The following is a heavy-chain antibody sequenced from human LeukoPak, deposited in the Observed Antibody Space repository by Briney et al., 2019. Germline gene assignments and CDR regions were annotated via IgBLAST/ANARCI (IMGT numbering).Heavy chain of an antibody. J-gene: IGHJ4*02. CDR1: GGSISSYY. Sequence: SETLSLTCTVSGGSISSYYWSWIRQPPGKGLEWIGYIYYSGSTNYNPSLKSRVTISVDTSKNQFSLKLSSVTAADTAVYYCARVPTPQVATLYFDYWGQGTLVTVSS. CDR2: IYYSGST. D-gene: IGHD5-12*01. V-gene: IGHV4-59*01. CDR3: ARVPTPQVATLYFDY.